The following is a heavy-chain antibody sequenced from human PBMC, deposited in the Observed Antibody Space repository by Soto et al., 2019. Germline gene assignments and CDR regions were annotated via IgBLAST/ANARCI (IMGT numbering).Heavy chain of an antibody. V-gene: IGHV4-30-4*01. CDR1: GGSISSGDYY. CDR2: IYSSGST. Sequence: QVQLQESGPGLVKPSQTLSLTCTVSGGSISSGDYYWSWIRQPPGKCLEWIGHIYSSGSTYYNPFLKSRVTISVDTSKNQCYMKLSSVTAADTAVYYCARAQGSGFLVSWGQGTLVTVSS. J-gene: IGHJ4*02. D-gene: IGHD3-10*01. CDR3: ARAQGSGFLVS.